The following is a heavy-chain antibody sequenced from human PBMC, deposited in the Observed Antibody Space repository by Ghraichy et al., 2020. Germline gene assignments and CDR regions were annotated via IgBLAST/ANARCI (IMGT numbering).Heavy chain of an antibody. J-gene: IGHJ4*02. CDR3: ARTVQLRYYFDY. Sequence: GGSLRLSCAASGLTVSSNYMSWVRQAPGKGLEWVSVIYSVGSTYYADSVKGRFTISRDNSKNTLYLQMNSLRAEDTAVYYCARTVQLRYYFDYWGQGTLVTVSS. CDR1: GLTVSSNY. D-gene: IGHD2-2*01. V-gene: IGHV3-66*02. CDR2: IYSVGST.